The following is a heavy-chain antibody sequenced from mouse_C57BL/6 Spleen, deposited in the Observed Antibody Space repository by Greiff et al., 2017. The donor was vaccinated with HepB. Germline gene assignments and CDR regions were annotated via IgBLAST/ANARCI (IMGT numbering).Heavy chain of an antibody. CDR3: ARGSTVVAKDYAMDY. CDR1: GYSFTGYY. Sequence: EVQLQQSGPELVKPGASVKISCKASGYSFTGYYMNWVKQSPEKSLEWIGEINPSTGGTTYNQKFKAKATLTVDKSSSTAYMQLKSLTSEDSAVYYCARGSTVVAKDYAMDYWGQGTSVTVSS. J-gene: IGHJ4*01. CDR2: INPSTGGT. V-gene: IGHV1-42*01. D-gene: IGHD1-1*01.